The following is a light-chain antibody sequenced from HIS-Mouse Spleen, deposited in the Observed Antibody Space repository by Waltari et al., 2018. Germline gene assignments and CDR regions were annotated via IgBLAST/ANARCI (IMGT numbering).Light chain of an antibody. V-gene: IGLV2-14*03. Sequence: QSALTQPASVSGSPGQSITISCTGTSSDVGGYNYVPWYQQPPGKAPKLIIYDVSNRPSGVSNRFSGSKSGNTASLTISGLQAEDEADYYCSSYTSSSTRVFGGGTKLTVL. CDR3: SSYTSSSTRV. CDR2: DVS. J-gene: IGLJ3*02. CDR1: SSDVGGYNY.